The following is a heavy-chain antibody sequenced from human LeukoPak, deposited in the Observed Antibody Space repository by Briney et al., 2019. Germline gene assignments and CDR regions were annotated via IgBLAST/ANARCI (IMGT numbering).Heavy chain of an antibody. V-gene: IGHV3-23*01. CDR1: GFPFSSFA. CDR2: ISGSGGSP. D-gene: IGHD3-22*01. Sequence: GGSLRLSCAASGFPFSSFAMTWVRQAPGKGLEWVSAISGSGGSPYYADSVKCRFTISRDSSKNTLYLQMNSLRAGDTAVYYCAKGKAYYYDGSGYLLDYWGQGTLVTVSS. CDR3: AKGKAYYYDGSGYLLDY. J-gene: IGHJ4*02.